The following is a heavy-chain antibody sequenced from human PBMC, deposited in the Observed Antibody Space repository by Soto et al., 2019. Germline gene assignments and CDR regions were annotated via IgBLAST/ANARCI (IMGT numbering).Heavy chain of an antibody. CDR1: GGSISSYY. CDR2: IYYSGST. D-gene: IGHD2-21*01. V-gene: IGHV4-39*01. Sequence: ASETLSLTCTVSGGSISSYYWGWIRQPPGKGLEWIGSIYYSGSTYYNPSLKSRVTISVDTSKNQFSLKLSSVTAADTAVYYCASPEPFPLWVSPQTPPVGMDVWGQGTTVTVSS. J-gene: IGHJ6*02. CDR3: ASPEPFPLWVSPQTPPVGMDV.